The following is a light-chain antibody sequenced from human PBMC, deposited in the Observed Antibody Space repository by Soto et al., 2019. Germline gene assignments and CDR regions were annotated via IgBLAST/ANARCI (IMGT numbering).Light chain of an antibody. J-gene: IGKJ2*01. Sequence: EIVLTQSPGTLSLSPGERATLSCRASQSVSSSYLAWYQQKPGQAPRLLIYGASSRATGIPDRFSGSGSGTDFTLTISRLELEDFAVYYCQQYGSSPSYTFGQGTTLEIK. V-gene: IGKV3-20*01. CDR1: QSVSSSY. CDR2: GAS. CDR3: QQYGSSPSYT.